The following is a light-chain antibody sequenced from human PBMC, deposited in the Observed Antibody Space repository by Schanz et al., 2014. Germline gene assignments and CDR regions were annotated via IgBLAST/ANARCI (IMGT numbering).Light chain of an antibody. J-gene: IGKJ4*01. CDR1: QSVTSSY. CDR2: GAS. V-gene: IGKV3D-20*02. CDR3: QQRSNWPT. Sequence: EIVLTQSPGTLSLSPGERATLSCRASQSVTSSYLAWYQQTPGQAPRLLIYGASSRATGIPDRFSGSGSGTVFTLTISSLEPEDFAVYYCQQRSNWPTFGGGTKVEIK.